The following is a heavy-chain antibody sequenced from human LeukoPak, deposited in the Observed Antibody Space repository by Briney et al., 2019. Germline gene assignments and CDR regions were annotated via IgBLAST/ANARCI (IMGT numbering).Heavy chain of an antibody. CDR3: ASYYYDSSGYKVLDY. CDR1: GFTFSSYA. Sequence: GGSLRLSCAASGFTFSSYAMHWVRQAPGKGLEWVAVISYDGSNKYYADSVKGRFTISRDNSKNTLYLQMNSLRAEDTAVYYCASYYYDSSGYKVLDYWGQGTLVTVSS. D-gene: IGHD3-22*01. V-gene: IGHV3-30-3*01. CDR2: ISYDGSNK. J-gene: IGHJ4*02.